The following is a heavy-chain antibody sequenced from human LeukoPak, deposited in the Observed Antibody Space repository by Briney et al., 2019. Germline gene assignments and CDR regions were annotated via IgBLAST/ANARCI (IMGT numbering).Heavy chain of an antibody. CDR2: AYYTGST. D-gene: IGHD2-8*01. J-gene: IGHJ3*02. Sequence: SETLSLTCTVSGDSISNSHYYWGWIRQPPGKGLEWIGSAYYTGSTYYNPSLKTQVTISVDRSKNQFSLNVTSVTAADTALYYCARGLHCANGVCYTGMAFDIWGQGTMVTVSS. CDR3: ARGLHCANGVCYTGMAFDI. CDR1: GDSISNSHYY. V-gene: IGHV4-39*07.